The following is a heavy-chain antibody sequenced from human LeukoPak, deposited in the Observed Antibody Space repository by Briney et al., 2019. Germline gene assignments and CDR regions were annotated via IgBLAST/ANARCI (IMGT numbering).Heavy chain of an antibody. CDR2: ISGSGGST. J-gene: IGHJ4*02. V-gene: IGHV3-23*01. Sequence: GGSLRLSCATSGFTFSSYAMSWVRQAPGKGLEWVSAISGSGGSTYYADSVKGRFTISRDNSKNTLYLQMNSLRAEDTAVYYCANYYDCSFYYYPFDYWGQGTLVTVSS. D-gene: IGHD3-22*01. CDR3: ANYYDCSFYYYPFDY. CDR1: GFTFSSYA.